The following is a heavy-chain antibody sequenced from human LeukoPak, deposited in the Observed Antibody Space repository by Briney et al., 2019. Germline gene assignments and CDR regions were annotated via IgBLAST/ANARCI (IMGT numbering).Heavy chain of an antibody. Sequence: GGSLRLSCAASGFIFSNYGMHWVRQAPGEGLEWVAFIRYDGSDKYYVDSVKGRFTTSRDNSKNTLYLQMNSLRAEDTAVYYCAKGPGFYFDSWGQGTLVTVSS. V-gene: IGHV3-30*02. J-gene: IGHJ4*02. CDR1: GFIFSNYG. CDR2: IRYDGSDK. CDR3: AKGPGFYFDS.